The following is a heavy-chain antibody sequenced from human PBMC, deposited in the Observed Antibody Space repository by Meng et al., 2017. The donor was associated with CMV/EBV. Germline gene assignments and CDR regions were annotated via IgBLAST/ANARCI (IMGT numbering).Heavy chain of an antibody. CDR1: GGSFSGYY. V-gene: IGHV4-34*01. J-gene: IGHJ4*02. CDR2: INHSGST. CDR3: ARGGGGEWELLHYFDY. Sequence: QGQLQPWGAGLLKPSETLSLTCAVYGGSFSGYYWSWIRQPPGKGQEWIGEINHSGSTNYNPSLKSRVTISVDTSKNQFSLKLSSVTAADTAVYYCARGGGGEWELLHYFDYWGQGTLVTVSS. D-gene: IGHD1-26*01.